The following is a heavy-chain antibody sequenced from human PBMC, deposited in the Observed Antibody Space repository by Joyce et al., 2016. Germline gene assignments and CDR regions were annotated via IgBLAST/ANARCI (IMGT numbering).Heavy chain of an antibody. D-gene: IGHD2-21*02. CDR3: TMRVTDAFDC. CDR1: GFTVSSNY. CDR2: IYSSGTR. V-gene: IGHV3-53*01. J-gene: IGHJ3*01. Sequence: DVELVESGGGLIQPGGSLRLSCAAAGFTVSSNYMSWVRQAPGKGLEWVSVIYSSGTRYYSDSVKGRFTISRDNSKNALYLQMSSLRAEDTAVYYCTMRVTDAFDCWGQGTMVTVSS.